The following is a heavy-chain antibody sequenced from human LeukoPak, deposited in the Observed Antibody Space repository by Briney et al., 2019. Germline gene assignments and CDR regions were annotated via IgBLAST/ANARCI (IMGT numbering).Heavy chain of an antibody. CDR2: IYYSGST. CDR1: GGSISSSSYY. Sequence: SETLSLTCTVSGGSISSSSYYWGWIRQPPGKGLEWIGSIYYSGSTYYNPSLKSRVTISVDTSKNQFSLKLSSVTAADTAVYYCAKDSPVATRWGQGTLVTVSS. D-gene: IGHD2-15*01. CDR3: AKDSPVATR. J-gene: IGHJ4*02. V-gene: IGHV4-39*07.